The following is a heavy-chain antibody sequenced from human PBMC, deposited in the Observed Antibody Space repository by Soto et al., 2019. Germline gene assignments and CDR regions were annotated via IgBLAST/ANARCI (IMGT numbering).Heavy chain of an antibody. V-gene: IGHV4-30-4*01. CDR3: AREVNNYYGMDV. Sequence: QVQLQESGPGLVKPSQNLSLTCYISGASISRDDYYWSWFRQPPGKGLEWIGYISYSGSTYYNPSLKSRINISVDTSKTQFSLILSSVTAADTAVFYCAREVNNYYGMDVWGQGTTVPVSS. J-gene: IGHJ6*02. CDR1: GASISRDDYY. CDR2: ISYSGST.